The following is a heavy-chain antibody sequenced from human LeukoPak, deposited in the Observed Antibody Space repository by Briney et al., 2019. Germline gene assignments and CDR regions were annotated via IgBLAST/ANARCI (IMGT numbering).Heavy chain of an antibody. J-gene: IGHJ4*02. D-gene: IGHD4-17*01. V-gene: IGHV3-30*18. CDR1: GFTFSSYG. CDR2: ISYDGSNK. CDR3: AKHRENYGDSCLDVY. Sequence: PGGSLRLSCAASGFTFSSYGMHWVRQAPGKGLEWVAVISYDGSNKYYADSVKGRFTISRDNSKHTLFLQMNSLRAEDTAVYYCAKHRENYGDSCLDVYWGQGTLVTVSS.